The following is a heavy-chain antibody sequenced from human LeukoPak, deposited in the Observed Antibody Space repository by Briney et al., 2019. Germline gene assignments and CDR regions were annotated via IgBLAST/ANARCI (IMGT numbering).Heavy chain of an antibody. D-gene: IGHD3-3*01. Sequence: SVKVSCKASGGTFSSYAISWVRQAPGQGLEWMGGIIPIFGTANYAQKFQGRVTITADTSTDTAYMELGSLRSEDTAVYYCATPHYDFWSGPDEDYWGQGTLVTVSS. CDR1: GGTFSSYA. V-gene: IGHV1-69*06. CDR3: ATPHYDFWSGPDEDY. J-gene: IGHJ4*02. CDR2: IIPIFGTA.